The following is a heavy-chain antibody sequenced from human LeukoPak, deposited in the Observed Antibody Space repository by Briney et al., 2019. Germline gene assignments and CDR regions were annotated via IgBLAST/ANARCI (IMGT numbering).Heavy chain of an antibody. Sequence: QTGGSLRLSCAASGFTFSRDWMAGIRQAPGRGLEWVANIKEDGREQYYVDSVRGGFTISRDNAKNSLYLQMNSLRVEDTALYYCARDDYGPGSWNDSWGQGTLVTVSS. J-gene: IGHJ4*02. V-gene: IGHV3-7*03. CDR2: IKEDGREQ. CDR1: GFTFSRDW. D-gene: IGHD3-10*01. CDR3: ARDDYGPGSWNDS.